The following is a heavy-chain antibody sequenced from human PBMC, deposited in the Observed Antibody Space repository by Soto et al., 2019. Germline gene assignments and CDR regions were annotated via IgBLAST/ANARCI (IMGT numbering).Heavy chain of an antibody. CDR3: ARDPDLIVGATPDAFDI. V-gene: IGHV3-21*01. Sequence: EVQLVESGGGLVKPGGSLRLSCAASGFTFSSYSMNWVRQAPGKGLEWVSSISSSSSYIYYADSVKGRFTISRDNAKNSLDLQMHSLRAEDTAVYYCARDPDLIVGATPDAFDIWGQGTMVTVSS. CDR2: ISSSSSYI. CDR1: GFTFSSYS. J-gene: IGHJ3*02. D-gene: IGHD1-26*01.